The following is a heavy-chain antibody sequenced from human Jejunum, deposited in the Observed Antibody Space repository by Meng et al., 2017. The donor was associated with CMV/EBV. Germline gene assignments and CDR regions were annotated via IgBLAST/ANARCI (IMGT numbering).Heavy chain of an antibody. CDR1: GEIFTNYG. D-gene: IGHD6-6*01. CDR2: IIPILGAP. Sequence: ASGEIFTNYGISWVRQAPGQGLEWMGVIIPILGAPNYAQKFQGRVTITADTSTSTAYMELSSLRSDDTAVYYCARVLGSSSPHFDYWGQGTLVTVSS. J-gene: IGHJ4*02. CDR3: ARVLGSSSPHFDY. V-gene: IGHV1-69*06.